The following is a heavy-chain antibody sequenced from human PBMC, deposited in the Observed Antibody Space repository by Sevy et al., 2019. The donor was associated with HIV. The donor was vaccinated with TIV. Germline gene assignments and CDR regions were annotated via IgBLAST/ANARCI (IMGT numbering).Heavy chain of an antibody. CDR2: ISYDGSEK. CDR1: GFTFSSYV. Sequence: WGSLRLSCAASGFTFSSYVMHWVRQAPGKGLEWVAVISYDGSEKYHADSVKGRFTISRDNSKNTLYLQMNSLRTEDTAVYYCARAQGVLLWFGEFPLWGQGTLVTVSS. J-gene: IGHJ4*02. D-gene: IGHD3-10*01. V-gene: IGHV3-30*04. CDR3: ARAQGVLLWFGEFPL.